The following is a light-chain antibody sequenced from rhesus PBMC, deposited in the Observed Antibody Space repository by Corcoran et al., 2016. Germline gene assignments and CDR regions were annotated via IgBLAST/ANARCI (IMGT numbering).Light chain of an antibody. CDR2: WAS. V-gene: IGKV4-1*01. J-gene: IGKJ1*01. Sequence: DIVMTQSPDSLAVSLGERVTINCKSSQSLLYSSNNKNYLAWYQQKPGQAPKLLIYWASTRESGVPNRFSGSGAGTDFTLTISSLEPEDVGVYYCQQDYSWPWTFGQGTKVEIK. CDR3: QQDYSWPWT. CDR1: QSLLYSSNNKNY.